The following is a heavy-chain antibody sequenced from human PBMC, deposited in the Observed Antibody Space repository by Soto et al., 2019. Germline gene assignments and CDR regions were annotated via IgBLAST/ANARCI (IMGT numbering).Heavy chain of an antibody. V-gene: IGHV4-39*01. CDR3: AGPSDYSNGYYYGMDV. D-gene: IGHD4-4*01. J-gene: IGHJ6*02. CDR1: GGSISSSSYY. CDR2: IYYSGST. Sequence: PSETLSLTCTVSGGSISSSSYYWGWIRQPPGKGLEWIGSIYYSGSTYYNPSLKSRVTISVDTSKNQFSLKLSSVTAADTAVYYCAGPSDYSNGYYYGMDVWGQGTTVTVSS.